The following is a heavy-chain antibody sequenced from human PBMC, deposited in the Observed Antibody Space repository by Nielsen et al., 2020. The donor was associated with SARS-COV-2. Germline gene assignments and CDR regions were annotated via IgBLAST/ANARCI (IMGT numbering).Heavy chain of an antibody. Sequence: GESLKISCKGSGYSFTSYWIGWVRQMPGKGLEWMGIIYPGDSDTRYSPSFQGQVTISADKSISTAYLQWSSLKASDTAMYYCARQHYYYDSSGYLRSGGWFDPWGQGTLVTVSS. CDR3: ARQHYYYDSSGYLRSGGWFDP. V-gene: IGHV5-51*01. CDR1: GYSFTSYW. D-gene: IGHD3-22*01. CDR2: IYPGDSDT. J-gene: IGHJ5*02.